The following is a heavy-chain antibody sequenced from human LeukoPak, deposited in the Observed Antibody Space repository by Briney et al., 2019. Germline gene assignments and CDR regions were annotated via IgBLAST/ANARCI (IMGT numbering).Heavy chain of an antibody. J-gene: IGHJ4*02. V-gene: IGHV1-69*13. CDR3: ARYGNYYDSSGYGFDY. Sequence: SVKVSCKASGGTFSSYAISWVRQAPGQGLEWMGGIIPIFGTANYAQKFQGRVTITADESTSTAYMELSSLRSEDTAVYYCARYGNYYDSSGYGFDYWGQGTLVTVSS. D-gene: IGHD3-22*01. CDR1: GGTFSSYA. CDR2: IIPIFGTA.